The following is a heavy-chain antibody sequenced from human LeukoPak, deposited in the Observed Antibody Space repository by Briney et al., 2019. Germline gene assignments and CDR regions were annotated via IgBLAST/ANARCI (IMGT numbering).Heavy chain of an antibody. Sequence: GGSLRLSCAASGFTFSSYGMHWVRQAPGKGLEWVAVISYDGSNKYYADSVKGRFTISRDNSKNKLYLQMNSLRAEDTAVYYCAKSSRYFDWLPVDYWGQGTLVTVSS. CDR2: ISYDGSNK. D-gene: IGHD3-9*01. J-gene: IGHJ4*02. CDR1: GFTFSSYG. V-gene: IGHV3-30*18. CDR3: AKSSRYFDWLPVDY.